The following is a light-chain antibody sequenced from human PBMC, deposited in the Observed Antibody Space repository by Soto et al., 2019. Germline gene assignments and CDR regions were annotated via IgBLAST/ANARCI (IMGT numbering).Light chain of an antibody. V-gene: IGKV3-20*01. CDR3: QQYGSSPIT. J-gene: IGKJ5*01. CDR2: GSS. Sequence: EIVLTQSPGTLSLSPGERATLSCRASQSITSSNLAWYQQKPGQAPRLLIYGSSSRATGTPDRFSGSGSGTDFTLTIGRLEPQDFAVYYCQQYGSSPITFGPGTRLAIK. CDR1: QSITSSN.